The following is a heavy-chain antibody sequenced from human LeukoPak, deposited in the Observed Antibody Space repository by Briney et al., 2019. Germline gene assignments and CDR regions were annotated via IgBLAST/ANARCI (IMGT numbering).Heavy chain of an antibody. CDR3: AKGLRGYKGTKDWFDP. V-gene: IGHV3-7*01. CDR1: GFTFGSYW. CDR2: IKQDGSEK. J-gene: IGHJ5*02. D-gene: IGHD5-18*01. Sequence: GGSLRLSCAASGFTFGSYWMSWVRQAPGKGLEWVANIKQDGSEKYYVDSVKGRFTISRDNAKNSLYLQMNSLRAEDAAVYYCAKGLRGYKGTKDWFDPWGQGTLVTVSS.